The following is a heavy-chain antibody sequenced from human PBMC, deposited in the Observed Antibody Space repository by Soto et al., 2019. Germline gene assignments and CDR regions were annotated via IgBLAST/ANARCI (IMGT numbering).Heavy chain of an antibody. V-gene: IGHV4-30-2*01. CDR1: GGSISSDAYS. D-gene: IGHD6-13*01. J-gene: IGHJ4*02. CDR2: IYHSGST. CDR3: ASSHAGAHITAAVH. Sequence: QLQLQESGSGLVNPSQTLYLTCAVSGGSISSDAYSWSWIRQPPGKGLEWIGYIYHSGSTDYNPSLKSRVTISVDRSTNQLSLKLRSVTAADTAVYYCASSHAGAHITAAVHWGQGTLVTVSS.